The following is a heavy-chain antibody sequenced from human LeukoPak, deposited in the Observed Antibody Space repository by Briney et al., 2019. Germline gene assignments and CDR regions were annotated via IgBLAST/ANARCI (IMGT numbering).Heavy chain of an antibody. CDR1: GFTFSRNT. D-gene: IGHD1-26*01. J-gene: IGHJ3*02. CDR2: ISYDGSNQ. V-gene: IGHV3-30*04. CDR3: ARGFRYSGSSNGAFDI. Sequence: GGSLRLSCAASGFTFSRNTMHWVRQAPGKGLEWVAVISYDGSNQYYADSVKGRFTISKDSSKDVLYLQVNTLRPDDTAVYYCARGFRYSGSSNGAFDIWGQGTMVTVSS.